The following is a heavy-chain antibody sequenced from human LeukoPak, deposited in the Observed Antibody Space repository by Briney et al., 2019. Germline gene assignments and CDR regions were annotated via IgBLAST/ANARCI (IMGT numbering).Heavy chain of an antibody. J-gene: IGHJ4*02. Sequence: GGSLRLSCAASGFTFSQFGMHWVRQAPGKGLEWVAIIWYDGSEKFYGDSVKGRFTISRDNSKNTLYLQMNSLRAEDTAVYYCARVAITMIVGYYFDYWGQGTLVTVSS. CDR1: GFTFSQFG. CDR2: IWYDGSEK. D-gene: IGHD3-22*01. V-gene: IGHV3-30*02. CDR3: ARVAITMIVGYYFDY.